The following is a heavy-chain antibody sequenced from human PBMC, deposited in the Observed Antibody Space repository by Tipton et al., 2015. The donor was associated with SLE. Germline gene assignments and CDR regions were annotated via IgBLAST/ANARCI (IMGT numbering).Heavy chain of an antibody. Sequence: SLRLSCAASGFTFSSYGMHWVRQAPGKGLEWVSGISWNSNNIGYADSVKGRFTISRDNAKDSLYLQMNSLRPEDMALYYCARGNFYTFRGYFQHWGQGTLVTVSS. V-gene: IGHV3-9*03. CDR3: ARGNFYTFRGYFQH. D-gene: IGHD3-10*01. CDR2: ISWNSNNI. J-gene: IGHJ1*01. CDR1: GFTFSSYG.